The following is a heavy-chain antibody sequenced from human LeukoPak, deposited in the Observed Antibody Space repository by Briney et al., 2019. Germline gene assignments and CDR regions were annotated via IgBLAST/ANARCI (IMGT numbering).Heavy chain of an antibody. V-gene: IGHV4-34*01. Sequence: KPSEALSLTCAVYGGSFSGYYWSWIRQPPGKGLEWIGEINHSGSTNYNPSLKSRVTISVDTSKNQFSLKLSSVTAADTAVYYCARGPPYGDFGNWFDPWGQGTLVTVSS. J-gene: IGHJ5*02. CDR2: INHSGST. D-gene: IGHD4-17*01. CDR3: ARGPPYGDFGNWFDP. CDR1: GGSFSGYY.